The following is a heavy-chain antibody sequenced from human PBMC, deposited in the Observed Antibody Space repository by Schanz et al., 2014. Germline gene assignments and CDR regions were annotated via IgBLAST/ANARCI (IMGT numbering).Heavy chain of an antibody. CDR3: ARGGPAYYFDD. Sequence: EVQLVESGGGLVQPGGSLRLSCAASGLIFSNYVMSWVRQAPGKGLGWVSFIYIGGNTYYADSVKGRFTISRDNSKNTVYIQMNSLRAEDTAVYYCARGGPAYYFDDWGQGTLVTVSS. J-gene: IGHJ4*02. V-gene: IGHV3-66*01. CDR1: GLIFSNYV. CDR2: IYIGGNT.